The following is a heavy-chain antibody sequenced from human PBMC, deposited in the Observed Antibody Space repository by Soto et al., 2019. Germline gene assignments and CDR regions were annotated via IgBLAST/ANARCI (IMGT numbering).Heavy chain of an antibody. CDR3: ARGRYDILTGYYNYYYGMDV. CDR2: ISAYNGNT. V-gene: IGHV1-18*01. CDR1: GYTFTSYG. Sequence: QVQLVQSGAEVKKPGASVKVSCKASGYTFTSYGISWVRQAPGQGLEWMGWISAYNGNTNYAQKLQGRVTMTTDTSTSTAYRELRSLRSDDTAVYYCARGRYDILTGYYNYYYGMDVWGQGTTVTVSS. D-gene: IGHD3-9*01. J-gene: IGHJ6*02.